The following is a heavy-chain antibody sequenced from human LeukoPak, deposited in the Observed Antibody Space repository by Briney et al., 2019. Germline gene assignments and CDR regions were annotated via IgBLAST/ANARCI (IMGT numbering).Heavy chain of an antibody. D-gene: IGHD5-12*01. CDR1: GFTFSSYG. J-gene: IGHJ4*01. V-gene: IGHV3-30*18. CDR3: PKPERYKIPYY. Sequence: GGSLRLSCAASGFTFSSYGMHWVRQAPGKGLEWVAVISYDGSNKYYADSVKGRFTISRDNSKNTLYLQMNSLRAEDTAVYYCPKPERYKIPYYRDHVTLVTASS. CDR2: ISYDGSNK.